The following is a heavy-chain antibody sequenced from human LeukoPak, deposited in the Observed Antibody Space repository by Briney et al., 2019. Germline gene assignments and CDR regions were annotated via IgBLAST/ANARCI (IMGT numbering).Heavy chain of an antibody. CDR1: GCTFTSYY. CDR3: ARDDLLSGWGLDP. V-gene: IGHV1-2*02. J-gene: IGHJ5*02. Sequence: GASVKVSCKASGCTFTSYYMHWVRQAPGQGLEWMGWINPDSGVTTYAQNFRGRATMTSDTSISTVYMELSGLTSDDTAIYYCARDDLLSGWGLDPWGQGTLVTVSS. D-gene: IGHD6-19*01. CDR2: INPDSGVT.